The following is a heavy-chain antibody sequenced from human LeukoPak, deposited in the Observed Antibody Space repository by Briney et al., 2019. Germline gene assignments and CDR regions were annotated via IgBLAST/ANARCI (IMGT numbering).Heavy chain of an antibody. Sequence: QSGGSLRLSCAASGLTFSSYAMSWVRQAPGKGLEWVSAISGSGGSTYYADSVKGRFTISRDNSKNTLYLQMNSLRAEDTAVYFCAKGGSATCGADCYLHFDYWGQGTLVTVSS. CDR2: ISGSGGST. V-gene: IGHV3-23*01. D-gene: IGHD2-21*02. J-gene: IGHJ4*02. CDR1: GLTFSSYA. CDR3: AKGGSATCGADCYLHFDY.